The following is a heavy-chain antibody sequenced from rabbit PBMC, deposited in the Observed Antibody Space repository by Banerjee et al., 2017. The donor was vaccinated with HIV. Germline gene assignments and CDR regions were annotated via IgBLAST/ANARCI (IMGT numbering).Heavy chain of an antibody. V-gene: IGHV1S40*01. CDR1: GFSFSSTYY. CDR3: VREAGYGGYGDGNL. CDR2: IYPDGSGST. Sequence: QSLEESGGDMVKPEGSLTLTCTASGFSFSSTYYICWVRQAPGKGPEWIGCIYPDGSGSTAYASWAKGRFTISKTSSTTVTLQMTSLTAADTATYFCVREAGYGGYGDGNLWGQGTLVTVS. D-gene: IGHD6-1*01. J-gene: IGHJ4*01.